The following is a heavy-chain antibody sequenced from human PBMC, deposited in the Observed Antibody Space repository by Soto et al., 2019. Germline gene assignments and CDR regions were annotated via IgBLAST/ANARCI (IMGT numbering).Heavy chain of an antibody. V-gene: IGHV1-18*04. J-gene: IGHJ4*02. CDR1: GFSFSSYG. D-gene: IGHD1-26*01. CDR3: ARGYWENTFDY. Sequence: QVQMVQSGAEVKKPGASVRVSCKASGFSFSSYGICWVRQAPGQGLEWMGWISVDNGNRKYAQKIQGRVTMTTDTSTSTAYMDLRSLRSDDTAVYYCARGYWENTFDYWGQGTLVIVSP. CDR2: ISVDNGNR.